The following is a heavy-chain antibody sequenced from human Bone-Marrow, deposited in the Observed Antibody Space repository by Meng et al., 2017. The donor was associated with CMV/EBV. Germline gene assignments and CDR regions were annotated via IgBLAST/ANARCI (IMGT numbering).Heavy chain of an antibody. CDR1: GYSFTSYW. CDR2: IYPGDSDT. V-gene: IGHV5-51*01. Sequence: KVSCKGSGYSFTSYWIGWVRQMPGKGLEWMGIIYPGDSDTRYSPSFQGQVTISADKSTSTAYLQWSSLKASDTALYYCARQNVFWSGSNWFDPWGQGTLVTVSS. CDR3: ARQNVFWSGSNWFDP. J-gene: IGHJ5*02. D-gene: IGHD3-3*01.